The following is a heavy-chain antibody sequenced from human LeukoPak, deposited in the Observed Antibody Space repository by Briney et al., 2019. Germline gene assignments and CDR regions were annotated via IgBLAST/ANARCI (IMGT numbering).Heavy chain of an antibody. J-gene: IGHJ4*02. V-gene: IGHV1-46*02. CDR3: AREASGGYFDY. CDR1: GYTFNSYY. D-gene: IGHD4-23*01. CDR2: ISPTGDST. Sequence: ASVKVSCKASGYTFNSYYMHWVRQAPGQGLEWVGLISPTGDSTNYAQTFRGRVTMTRDTSTNTVYMDLSSLRSEDTAEYYCAREASGGYFDYWGQGTLVIVSS.